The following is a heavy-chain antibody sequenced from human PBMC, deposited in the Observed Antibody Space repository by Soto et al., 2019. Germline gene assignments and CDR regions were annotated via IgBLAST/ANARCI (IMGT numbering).Heavy chain of an antibody. CDR2: IYYGGST. CDR1: GGSISSGGYY. Sequence: SETLSLTCTVSGGSISSGGYYWSWIRQHPGKGLEWIGYIYYGGSTYYNPSLKSRVTISVDTSKNQFSLKLSSVTAADTAVYYCAPSPSIYDYVWGSYRFLFDYWCQGTLVTVSS. V-gene: IGHV4-31*03. CDR3: APSPSIYDYVWGSYRFLFDY. J-gene: IGHJ4*02. D-gene: IGHD3-16*02.